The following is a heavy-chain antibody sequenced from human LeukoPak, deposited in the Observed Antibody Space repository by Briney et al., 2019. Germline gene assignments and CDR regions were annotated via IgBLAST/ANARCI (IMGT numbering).Heavy chain of an antibody. J-gene: IGHJ4*02. D-gene: IGHD3-22*01. Sequence: ASVKVSXKASGYTFTSYGISWVRQAPGQGLEWVGWISAYNGNTSHAQKLQGRVTMTTDTSTSTAYMELRSLRSDDTAVYYCARDHYYDTSGYDNWGQGTLVTVSS. V-gene: IGHV1-18*01. CDR3: ARDHYYDTSGYDN. CDR1: GYTFTSYG. CDR2: ISAYNGNT.